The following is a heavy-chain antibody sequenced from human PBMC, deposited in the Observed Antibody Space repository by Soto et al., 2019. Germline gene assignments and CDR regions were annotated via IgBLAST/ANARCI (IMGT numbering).Heavy chain of an antibody. CDR3: VRARAAAAVADSFDI. J-gene: IGHJ3*02. D-gene: IGHD2-2*01. CDR2: ITSGSSHM. Sequence: EVQLVESGGGLVKPGGSLRLSCAASGFTFNSYSMNWVRQAPGKGLEWVSSITSGSSHMFYADSVKGRFTISRDNAKNPLYLQMNSLRAEDTALYYCVRARAAAAVADSFDIWGQGTMVTVSS. V-gene: IGHV3-21*01. CDR1: GFTFNSYS.